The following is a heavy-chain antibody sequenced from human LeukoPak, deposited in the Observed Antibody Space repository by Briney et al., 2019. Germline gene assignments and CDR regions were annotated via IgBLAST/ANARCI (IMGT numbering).Heavy chain of an antibody. D-gene: IGHD1-26*01. V-gene: IGHV3-73*01. CDR2: IRSKANNYAT. CDR1: GFTFSGST. Sequence: PGGSLRLSCAASGFTFSGSTMHWVRQASGKGLEWVGRIRSKANNYATAYAMSVKGRFTLSRDDSKNTAYLQMNSLKTEDTAVYYCIRGAASGSYYGFDVWGQGATVTVSS. J-gene: IGHJ6*02. CDR3: IRGAASGSYYGFDV.